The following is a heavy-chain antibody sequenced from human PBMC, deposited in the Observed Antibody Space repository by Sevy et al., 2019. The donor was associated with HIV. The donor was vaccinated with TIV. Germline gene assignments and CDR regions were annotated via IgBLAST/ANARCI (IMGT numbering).Heavy chain of an antibody. D-gene: IGHD2-2*01. CDR3: AKDIVVVVGDAFDI. V-gene: IGHV3-23*01. Sequence: GGSLRLSCAASGFTFTSYAMSWVRQAPGKGLEWVAAISGSESSTYYADSVKGRFTISRDNSKNTLYWQMNNLRAEDTALYYCAKDIVVVVGDAFDIWGQGTMVTVSS. CDR1: GFTFTSYA. CDR2: ISGSESST. J-gene: IGHJ3*02.